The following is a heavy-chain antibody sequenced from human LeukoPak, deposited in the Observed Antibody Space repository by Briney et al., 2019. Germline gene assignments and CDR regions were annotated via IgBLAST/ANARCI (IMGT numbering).Heavy chain of an antibody. D-gene: IGHD3-10*01. CDR3: ARDRAVTYYYGSGSQPLDY. CDR1: GFTFSSYS. CDR2: ISSSSSTI. Sequence: GGSLRLSCAASGFTFSSYSMNWVRQAPGKGLEWVSYISSSSSTIYYADSVKGRFTISRDNAKNSLYLQMNSLRAEDTAVYYCARDRAVTYYYGSGSQPLDYWGQGTLVTVSS. J-gene: IGHJ4*02. V-gene: IGHV3-48*04.